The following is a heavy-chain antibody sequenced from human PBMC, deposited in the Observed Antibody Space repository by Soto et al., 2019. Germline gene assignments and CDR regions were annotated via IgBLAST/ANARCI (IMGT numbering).Heavy chain of an antibody. J-gene: IGHJ5*02. V-gene: IGHV4-30-4*01. Sequence: QVQLQESGPGLVKPSQTLSLTCTVSGGSISSGDYYWSWIRQPPGKGLEWIGYIYYSGSTYYNPALKRRVTKSLDTSKNQFSLKLSTVTAADTAVYYCASSGYCTNGVCYPLFAPWGQGTLVTVSS. CDR3: ASSGYCTNGVCYPLFAP. CDR1: GGSISSGDYY. CDR2: IYYSGST. D-gene: IGHD2-8*01.